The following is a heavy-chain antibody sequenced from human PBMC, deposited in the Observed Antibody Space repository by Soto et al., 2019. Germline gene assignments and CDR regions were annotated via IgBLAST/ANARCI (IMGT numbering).Heavy chain of an antibody. CDR2: ISYDGSNK. D-gene: IGHD3-16*01. V-gene: IGHV3-30*18. Sequence: GGSLRLSCAASGFTFSSYGMHWVRQAPGKGLDWVAVISYDGSNKYYADSVKGRFTISRDNSKNTLYLQMNSLTTEDTAVYYCAKDMGMITFGGVDLWGQGTLVTVSS. CDR3: AKDMGMITFGGVDL. CDR1: GFTFSSYG. J-gene: IGHJ5*02.